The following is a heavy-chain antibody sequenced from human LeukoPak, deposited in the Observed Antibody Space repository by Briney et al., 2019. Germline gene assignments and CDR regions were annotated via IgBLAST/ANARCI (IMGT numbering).Heavy chain of an antibody. CDR1: GFTFSRHS. V-gene: IGHV3-21*01. CDR2: ISSSSSYI. D-gene: IGHD5-24*01. Sequence: GESLRLSCAASGFTFSRHSMNWVRQAPGKGLEWVSSISSSSSYIYYAESVKGRFTISRDNAKNSLYLQINSLRAEDTAVYYCARALDGYNQDYWGQGTLVTVSS. CDR3: ARALDGYNQDY. J-gene: IGHJ4*02.